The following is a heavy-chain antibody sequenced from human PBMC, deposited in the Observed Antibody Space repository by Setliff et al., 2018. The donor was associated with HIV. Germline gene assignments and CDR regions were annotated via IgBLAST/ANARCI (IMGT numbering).Heavy chain of an antibody. J-gene: IGHJ3*01. CDR1: GGSIKSSSDY. V-gene: IGHV4-39*07. Sequence: SETLSLTCTVSGGSIKSSSDYWGWIRQPPGKGLEWIGTIYYSGSTYYNPSLESRISISLDTSKNQFSLKLTSVTAADTAVYYCARVQMAYAAFDVWGQGTMVTVSS. CDR2: IYYSGST. D-gene: IGHD4-17*01. CDR3: ARVQMAYAAFDV.